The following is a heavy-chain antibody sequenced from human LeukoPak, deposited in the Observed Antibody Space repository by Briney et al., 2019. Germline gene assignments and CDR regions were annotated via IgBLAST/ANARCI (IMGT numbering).Heavy chain of an antibody. D-gene: IGHD3-22*01. Sequence: ASVKVSCKASGYTFTSYAMNWVRQAPGQGLEWMGWINTNTGNPTYGQGFTGRFVFSLDTSVSTAYLQISSLKAEDTAVYYCARSLYYYDSSGSHFDYWGQGTLVTVSS. J-gene: IGHJ4*02. CDR1: GYTFTSYA. V-gene: IGHV7-4-1*02. CDR3: ARSLYYYDSSGSHFDY. CDR2: INTNTGNP.